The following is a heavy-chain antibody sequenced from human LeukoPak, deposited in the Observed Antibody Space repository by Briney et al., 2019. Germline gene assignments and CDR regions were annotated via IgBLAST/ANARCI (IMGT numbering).Heavy chain of an antibody. CDR2: IHPNSGDT. J-gene: IGHJ2*01. CDR3: ASRASSVTTRGWYFDL. D-gene: IGHD4-17*01. Sequence: GASVKVSCKASGYTFTDHHMHWVRQAPGQGLEWMGWIHPNSGDTNYAQKFQGRVTMTRDTSISTAYMELSRLRSDDTAVYYCASRASSVTTRGWYFDLWGRGTLVTVSS. CDR1: GYTFTDHH. V-gene: IGHV1-2*02.